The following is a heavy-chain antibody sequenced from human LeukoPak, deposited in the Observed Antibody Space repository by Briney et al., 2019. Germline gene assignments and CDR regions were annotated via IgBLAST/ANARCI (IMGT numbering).Heavy chain of an antibody. CDR3: ARDHGDGYNPGYRSFDY. CDR2: IIPIFGTT. V-gene: IGHV1-69*05. D-gene: IGHD5-24*01. J-gene: IGHJ4*02. Sequence: EASVKLSCKASGGTFSSYAISWVRQAPGQGLEWMGGIIPIFGTTNYAQKFQGRVTITTDESTSTAYLELGSLRSEDTAVYYCARDHGDGYNPGYRSFDYWGQGTLVTVSS. CDR1: GGTFSSYA.